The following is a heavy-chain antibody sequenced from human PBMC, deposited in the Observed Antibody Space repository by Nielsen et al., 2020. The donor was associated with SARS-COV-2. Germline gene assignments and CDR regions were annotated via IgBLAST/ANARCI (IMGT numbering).Heavy chain of an antibody. J-gene: IGHJ4*02. CDR1: GGTFNNYA. V-gene: IGHV1-69*06. Sequence: SVQVSCKASGGTFNNYAVTWVRQAPGHRFEWMGGFISLFVTANYAQNFQGRVTINADTSTSTAYMELSSLRSDDTAVYFCVLVLPAPPGAVGVLGHIAYWGQGTLVTVSS. D-gene: IGHD1-14*01. CDR3: VLVLPAPPGAVGVLGHIAY. CDR2: FISLFVTA.